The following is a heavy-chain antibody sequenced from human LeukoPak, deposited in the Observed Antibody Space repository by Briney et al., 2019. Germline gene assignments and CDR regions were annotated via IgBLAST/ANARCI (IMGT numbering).Heavy chain of an antibody. D-gene: IGHD5-12*01. Sequence: SETLSLTCTVSGGSISSYYWSWIRQPPGKGLEWIGYIYYSGSTNYNPSLKSRVTISVDTSKNQFSLKLSSVTAADTAVYYCARVGGGYSGYDEENRAFDIWGQGTMVTVSS. CDR1: GGSISSYY. CDR3: ARVGGGYSGYDEENRAFDI. V-gene: IGHV4-59*01. J-gene: IGHJ3*02. CDR2: IYYSGST.